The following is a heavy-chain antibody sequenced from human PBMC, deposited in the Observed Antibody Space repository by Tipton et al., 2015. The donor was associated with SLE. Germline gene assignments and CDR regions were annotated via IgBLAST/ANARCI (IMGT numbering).Heavy chain of an antibody. V-gene: IGHV4-39*07. Sequence: TLSLTCTVSGGSMRSSNHHWGWIRQPPGKGLEWIGIIYYVGKTYYNPSLKSRVTISVDTSKNQFSLKLSSVTAADTAVYYCARGNFLTGYWMDVWGKGTTVTVSS. CDR3: ARGNFLTGYWMDV. CDR1: GGSMRSSNHH. D-gene: IGHD3-9*01. CDR2: IYYVGKT. J-gene: IGHJ6*04.